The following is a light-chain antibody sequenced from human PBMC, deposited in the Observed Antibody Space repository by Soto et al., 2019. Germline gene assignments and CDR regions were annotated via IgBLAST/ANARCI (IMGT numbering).Light chain of an antibody. Sequence: EIVLTQSPGTLSLSPGERATLSCRASQSVNNNYLAWYQQKPGQAPRLLIYGASRRATGIPDRFNGSGSGTDFTLTISRLEPEDFAVYSCQQYGSSPLTFGGGTKVEIK. CDR2: GAS. CDR1: QSVNNNY. V-gene: IGKV3-20*01. CDR3: QQYGSSPLT. J-gene: IGKJ4*01.